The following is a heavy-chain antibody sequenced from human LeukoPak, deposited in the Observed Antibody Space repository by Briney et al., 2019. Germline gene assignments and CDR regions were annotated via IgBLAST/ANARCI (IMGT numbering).Heavy chain of an antibody. D-gene: IGHD2-21*02. CDR2: IYPGDSDT. CDR3: ARQSCGGDCYWGDLDY. Sequence: GESLKISCKGSGYSFTSYWIGWVCQMPGKGLESMAIIYPGDSDTRYSPSFQSQVTISADKSISTAYLQWSSLKASDTAMYYCARQSCGGDCYWGDLDYWGQGTLVTVSS. CDR1: GYSFTSYW. V-gene: IGHV5-51*01. J-gene: IGHJ4*02.